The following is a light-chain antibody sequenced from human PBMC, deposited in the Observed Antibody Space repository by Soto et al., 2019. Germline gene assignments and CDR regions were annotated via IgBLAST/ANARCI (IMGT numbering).Light chain of an antibody. CDR1: SSDVGGYNY. CDR3: SSYTRTTLVV. Sequence: QSALTQPASVSGSPGQSITISCTGSSSDVGGYNYVSWYQQHPGKAPKLMIYEVSNRPSGVSNRFYGSKSGNTASLTISGLQAEDEADYYCSSYTRTTLVVFGGGTKVTVL. CDR2: EVS. V-gene: IGLV2-14*01. J-gene: IGLJ2*01.